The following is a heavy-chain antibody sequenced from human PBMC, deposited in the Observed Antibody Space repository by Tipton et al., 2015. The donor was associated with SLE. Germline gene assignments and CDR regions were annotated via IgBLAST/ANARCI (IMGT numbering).Heavy chain of an antibody. J-gene: IGHJ4*02. D-gene: IGHD5-24*01. CDR3: ARAPPQLGFDY. V-gene: IGHV1-8*02. CDR1: GYTFTSYA. CDR2: INTNTGNP. Sequence: QSGAEVKKPGASVKVSCKASGYTFTSYAMNWVRQAPGQGLEWMGWINTNTGNPAYAQKFQGRVTMTRDTSISTAYMELSSLRSEDTAVYYCARAPPQLGFDYWGQGTLVTVSS.